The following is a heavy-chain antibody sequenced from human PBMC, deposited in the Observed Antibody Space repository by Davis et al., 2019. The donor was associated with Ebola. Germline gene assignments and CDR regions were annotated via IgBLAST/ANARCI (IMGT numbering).Heavy chain of an antibody. CDR3: ARGGLGVVWSGYYARRRYGMDV. V-gene: IGHV4-34*01. J-gene: IGHJ6*02. CDR2: LNHSGST. CDR1: GGSFSGYY. Sequence: SETLSLTCAVYGGSFSGYYWSWIRQPPGKGLAWIGELNHSGSTNYNPSLKSRVTISVDTSTNQFSLKLSSVTAADTAVYYCARGGLGVVWSGYYARRRYGMDVWGQGTTVTVSS. D-gene: IGHD3-3*01.